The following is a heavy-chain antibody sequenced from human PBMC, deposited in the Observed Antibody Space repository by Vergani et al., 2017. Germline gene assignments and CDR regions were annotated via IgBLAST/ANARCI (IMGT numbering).Heavy chain of an antibody. CDR3: ARVDTQVPATSHFYYMDV. Sequence: QVQLQESGPGLLKPSQTLSLTCAVSGGSISSGDHCWTWIRQRPGKGLEWIGYIFYSGTTYDNPSLRSRLTISVDTSQNQFSLKLRSVTAADTAVYYCARVDTQVPATSHFYYMDVWGKGTTVVVSS. CDR2: IFYSGTT. D-gene: IGHD6-25*01. J-gene: IGHJ6*03. V-gene: IGHV4-31*11. CDR1: GGSISSGDHC.